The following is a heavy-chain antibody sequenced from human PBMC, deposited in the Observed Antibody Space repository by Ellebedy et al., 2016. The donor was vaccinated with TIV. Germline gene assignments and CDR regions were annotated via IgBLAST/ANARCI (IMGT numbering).Heavy chain of an antibody. Sequence: GESLKISCAASGFTFNTYSMNWVRQAPGKGLEWVGRIRNKANIYTTEYAASVRGRFTISRDDSKNSVYLQMNSLKTEDTAVYYCARDPGLGTGWYYFDYWGQGTLVTVSS. CDR3: ARDPGLGTGWYYFDY. CDR1: GFTFNTYS. V-gene: IGHV3-72*01. D-gene: IGHD6-19*01. CDR2: IRNKANIYTT. J-gene: IGHJ4*02.